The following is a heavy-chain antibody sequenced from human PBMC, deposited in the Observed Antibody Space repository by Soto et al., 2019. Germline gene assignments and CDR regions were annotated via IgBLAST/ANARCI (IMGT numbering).Heavy chain of an antibody. CDR2: ISYDGSNK. CDR3: ARETGTTFG. CDR1: GFTFCSYA. V-gene: IGHV3-30-3*01. Sequence: GGSLRLSCAASGFTFCSYAMHWVRQAPGKGLEWVAVISYDGSNKYYADSVKGRFTISRDNSKNTLYLQMNSLRAEDTAVYYCARETGTTFGWGQGTLVTVSS. J-gene: IGHJ4*02. D-gene: IGHD1-7*01.